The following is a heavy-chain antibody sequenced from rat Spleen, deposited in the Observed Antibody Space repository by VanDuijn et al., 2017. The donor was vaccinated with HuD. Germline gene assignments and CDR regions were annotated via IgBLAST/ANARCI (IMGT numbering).Heavy chain of an antibody. V-gene: IGHV5S23*01. D-gene: IGHD4-3*01. J-gene: IGHJ4*01. CDR2: ISTGGGST. CDR3: TRDSGFGGYVMDA. Sequence: EVQLVESGGGLVQPGRSLKLSCAASGFTFSNYDMAWVRQAPTKGLEGVASISTGGGSTYYPDSVKGRFTISRDNAKSTLYLQMNSLRSEDTATYYCTRDSGFGGYVMDAWGQGASVTVSS. CDR1: GFTFSNYD.